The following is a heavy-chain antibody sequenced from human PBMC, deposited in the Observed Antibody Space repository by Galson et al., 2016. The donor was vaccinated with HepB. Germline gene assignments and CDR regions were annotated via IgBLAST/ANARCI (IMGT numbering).Heavy chain of an antibody. V-gene: IGHV3-30-3*01. CDR3: ARDLLFVPDY. D-gene: IGHD6-6*01. CDR2: ISSDGSNK. J-gene: IGHJ4*02. Sequence: SLRLSCAASGFTFSSYAMHWVRQAPGKGLEWVAVISSDGSNKYYADSVKGRFTISRDNSKHTLYLQMNSLRAEDTAVYYCARDLLFVPDYWGQGTLVTVPS. CDR1: GFTFSSYA.